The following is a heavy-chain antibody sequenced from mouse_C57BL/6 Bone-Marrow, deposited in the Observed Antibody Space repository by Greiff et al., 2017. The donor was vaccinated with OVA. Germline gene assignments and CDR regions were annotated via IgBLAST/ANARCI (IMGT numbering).Heavy chain of an antibody. CDR2: ISSGGDYI. V-gene: IGHV5-9-1*02. D-gene: IGHD3-2*02. CDR3: TREGHSSGLDY. J-gene: IGHJ2*01. Sequence: EVQVVESGEGLVKPGGSLKLSCAASGFTFSSYAMSWVRQTPEKRLEWVAYISSGGDYIYYADTVKGRFTISRDNARNTLYLQMSSLKSEDTAMYYCTREGHSSGLDYWGQGTTLTVSS. CDR1: GFTFSSYA.